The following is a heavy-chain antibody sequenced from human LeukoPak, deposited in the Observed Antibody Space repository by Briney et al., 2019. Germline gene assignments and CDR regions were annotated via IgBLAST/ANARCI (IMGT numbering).Heavy chain of an antibody. CDR1: GGSISSYY. Sequence: SETLSLTCTVSGGSISSYYWSWIRQPPGKGLEWIGYIYYSGSTNYNPSLKSRVTISVDTSKNHFSLKLSSVTAADTAVYYCARVARYTSSCFMDFWGQGTLVTVSS. J-gene: IGHJ4*02. D-gene: IGHD6-13*01. CDR2: IYYSGST. CDR3: ARVARYTSSCFMDF. V-gene: IGHV4-59*01.